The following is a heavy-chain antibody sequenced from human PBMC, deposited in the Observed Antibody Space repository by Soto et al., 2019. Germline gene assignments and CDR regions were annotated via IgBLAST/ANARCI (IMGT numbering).Heavy chain of an antibody. D-gene: IGHD4-17*01. Sequence: ASVKVSCKASGYTFTSYAMHWVRQAPGQRLEWMGWINAGNGNTKYSQKFQGRVTITRDTSASTAYMELSSLRSEDTAVYYCASFVTTEGAFDIWGQGTMVTVSS. CDR2: INAGNGNT. V-gene: IGHV1-3*01. CDR1: GYTFTSYA. CDR3: ASFVTTEGAFDI. J-gene: IGHJ3*02.